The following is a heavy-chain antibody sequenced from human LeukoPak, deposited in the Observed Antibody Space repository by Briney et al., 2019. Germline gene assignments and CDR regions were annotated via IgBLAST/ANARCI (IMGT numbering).Heavy chain of an antibody. CDR1: GGSISSSTYY. J-gene: IGHJ4*02. CDR3: ARDHVAVTPGANFDY. Sequence: PSQTLSLTCTVSGGSISSSTYYWGWIRQPPGKGLEWIGKVYYSGSTYYNPSLKSRVTISLHTSNNQFSLKPTSVTAGDTGAYYCARDHVAVTPGANFDYWGQGTLVTVSS. V-gene: IGHV4-39*02. D-gene: IGHD2-15*01. CDR2: VYYSGST.